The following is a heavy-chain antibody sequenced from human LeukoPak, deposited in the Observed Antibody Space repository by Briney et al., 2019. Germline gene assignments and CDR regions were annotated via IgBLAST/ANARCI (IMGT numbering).Heavy chain of an antibody. CDR3: ARDFRVAGPEYFQH. J-gene: IGHJ1*01. V-gene: IGHV3-30*04. D-gene: IGHD6-19*01. CDR2: ISYDGSNK. CDR1: GFTFSSYA. Sequence: GRSLRLYCAASGFTFSSYAMHWVRQAPGKGLEWVAVISYDGSNKYYADSVKGRFTISRDNSKNTLYLQMNSLRAEDTAVYYCARDFRVAGPEYFQHWGQGTLVTVSS.